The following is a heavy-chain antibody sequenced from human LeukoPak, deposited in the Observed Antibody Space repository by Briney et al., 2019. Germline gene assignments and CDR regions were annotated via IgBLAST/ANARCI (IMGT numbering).Heavy chain of an antibody. CDR1: GYFISGGYY. Sequence: SETLSLTCVVSGYFISGGYYWGWIRQPPGQGPEWIGSIYHTGTTYYNPSLKSRVTISVDTSKNQFSLRLNSVTAADTAVYYCAKGRSGYGRLSGVASLDYWGQGTLVTVSS. CDR3: AKGRSGYGRLSGVASLDY. D-gene: IGHD4-17*01. CDR2: IYHTGTT. V-gene: IGHV4-38-2*01. J-gene: IGHJ4*02.